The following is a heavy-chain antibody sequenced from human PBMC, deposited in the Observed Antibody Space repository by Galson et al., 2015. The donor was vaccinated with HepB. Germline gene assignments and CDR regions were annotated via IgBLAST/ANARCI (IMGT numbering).Heavy chain of an antibody. CDR1: GFTFSSYS. V-gene: IGHV3-21*01. CDR2: ISSSSSYI. CDR3: ARGRGDGYNYGDY. D-gene: IGHD5-24*01. Sequence: SLRLSCAASGFTFSSYSMNWVRQAPGKGLEWVSSISSSSSYIYYADSVKGRFTISRDNAKNSLYLQMNSLRAEDTAVYYCARGRGDGYNYGDYWGQGTLVTVSS. J-gene: IGHJ4*02.